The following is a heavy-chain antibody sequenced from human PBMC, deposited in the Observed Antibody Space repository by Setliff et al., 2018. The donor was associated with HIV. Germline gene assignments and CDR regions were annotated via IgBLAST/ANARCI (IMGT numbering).Heavy chain of an antibody. CDR1: GDSLNTYY. Sequence: SETLPLTCNVSGDSLNTYYWSWIRQSAGKGLEWIGRIYASGKTTFNPSLKSRITMSVDTSKNQFSLKLTSVTAADTAVYYCARGNNDLESFDYWGQGVLVTVS. D-gene: IGHD3-3*01. J-gene: IGHJ4*02. CDR2: IYASGKT. V-gene: IGHV4-4*07. CDR3: ARGNNDLESFDY.